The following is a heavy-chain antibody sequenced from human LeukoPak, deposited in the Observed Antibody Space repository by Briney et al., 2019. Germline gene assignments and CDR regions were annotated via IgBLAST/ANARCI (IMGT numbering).Heavy chain of an antibody. Sequence: GGSLRLSCAASGFTFSSYEMNWVRQAPGRGLEWVSYISTTGSTIYCAESVKGRFTISRDNAENSLYLQMNSLRAEDTAVYYCARFYYGSGTHSFDYWGQGTLVTVSS. V-gene: IGHV3-48*03. J-gene: IGHJ4*02. CDR2: ISTTGSTI. CDR3: ARFYYGSGTHSFDY. CDR1: GFTFSSYE. D-gene: IGHD3-10*01.